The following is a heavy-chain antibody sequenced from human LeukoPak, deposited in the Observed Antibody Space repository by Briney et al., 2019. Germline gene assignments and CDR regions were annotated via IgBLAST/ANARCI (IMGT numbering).Heavy chain of an antibody. CDR2: IYYSGST. J-gene: IGHJ4*02. Sequence: SETLSLTCTVSGDSISSSSSYWGWIRQPPGKGLEWIGSIYYSGSTYYNTSLKSRVTISVDTSKNQFSLKLNSVTAADTAVYFCARDGIAAIGFWYWGQGTLVTVSS. CDR1: GDSISSSSSY. V-gene: IGHV4-39*02. CDR3: ARDGIAAIGFWY. D-gene: IGHD6-13*01.